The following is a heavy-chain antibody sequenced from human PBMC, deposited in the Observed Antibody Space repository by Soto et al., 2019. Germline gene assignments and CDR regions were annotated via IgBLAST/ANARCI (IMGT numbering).Heavy chain of an antibody. CDR3: AKDVGYCTNGVCLYNWFDP. D-gene: IGHD2-8*01. V-gene: IGHV3-30*18. CDR1: GFTFNSYG. CDR2: ISYDGNNI. J-gene: IGHJ5*02. Sequence: PXVSLRLSCAASGFTFNSYGIHWVRQAPGKALEWVAVISYDGNNIYYGDSVQGRFTISRDNSKNTIYLQMNSLRAEDTAVYYCAKDVGYCTNGVCLYNWFDPWGQGTLVTVSS.